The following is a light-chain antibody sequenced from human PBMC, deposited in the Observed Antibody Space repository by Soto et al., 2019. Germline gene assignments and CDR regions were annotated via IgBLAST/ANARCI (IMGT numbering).Light chain of an antibody. CDR2: GAS. CDR3: QQYGSSPGT. Sequence: EIVLTQSPGTLSSSPGERATLSCRASQSVTSNYLAWYQQKRGQAPRLLIWGASIRATGLPDRFSGGGSGPDFTLTISRLEAEDVAVYYCQQYGSSPGTFGQGTKVEIK. V-gene: IGKV3-20*01. J-gene: IGKJ1*01. CDR1: QSVTSNY.